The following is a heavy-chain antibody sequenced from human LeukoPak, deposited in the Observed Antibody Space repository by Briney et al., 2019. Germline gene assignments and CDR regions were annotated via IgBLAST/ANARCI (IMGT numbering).Heavy chain of an antibody. J-gene: IGHJ4*02. Sequence: GGSLRLSCAASGFTFNYFWMPWVRHVPGKGLVWVSGINNDGTATYYADSVKGRFTISRDNAKNTVYLQMNGLRAEDTTVYYCATVSEYWGQGTLVTVSS. CDR1: GFTFNYFW. CDR3: ATVSEY. CDR2: INNDGTAT. V-gene: IGHV3-74*01.